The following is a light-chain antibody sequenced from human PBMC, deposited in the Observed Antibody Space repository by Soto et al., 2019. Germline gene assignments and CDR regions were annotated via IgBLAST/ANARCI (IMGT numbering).Light chain of an antibody. CDR1: QGITSY. CDR2: AAS. CDR3: QQLYSYPLT. V-gene: IGKV1-9*01. J-gene: IGKJ4*01. Sequence: IQVTQSPSSLSASVGDRVTITCRASQGITSYLAWYQQKPGKAPKLLIYAASAFQSGVSSRFSGSGYGTDFALTISNLQPDDFATYFCQQLYSYPLTFGGGTTVEF.